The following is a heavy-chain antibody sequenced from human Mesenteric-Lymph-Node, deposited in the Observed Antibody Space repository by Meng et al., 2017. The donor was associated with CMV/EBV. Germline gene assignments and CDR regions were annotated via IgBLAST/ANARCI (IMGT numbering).Heavy chain of an antibody. CDR2: IYWDDDK. J-gene: IGHJ4*02. Sequence: CTFSGFSLSNSGVGVSWLRQPPGKALEWLALIYWDDDKYYNPSLKSRLTITKDTSKNQVVLTMTNMDPLDTATYYCAHRRGSSRFDYWGQGTLVTVSS. D-gene: IGHD1-26*01. CDR1: GFSLSNSGVG. V-gene: IGHV2-5*02. CDR3: AHRRGSSRFDY.